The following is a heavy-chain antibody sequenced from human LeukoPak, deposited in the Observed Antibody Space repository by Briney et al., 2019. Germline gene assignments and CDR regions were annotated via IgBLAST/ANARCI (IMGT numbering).Heavy chain of an antibody. CDR2: IYYSGST. CDR3: ARGPKWELRRGEYFQH. CDR1: GGSISSYY. D-gene: IGHD1-26*01. J-gene: IGHJ1*01. Sequence: SETLSLTCTVSGGSISSYYWSWIRQPPGKGLEWIGYIYYSGSTNYNPSLKSRVTISVDTSKNQFSLKLSSVTAADTAVYYCARGPKWELRRGEYFQHWGQGTLVTVSS. V-gene: IGHV4-59*12.